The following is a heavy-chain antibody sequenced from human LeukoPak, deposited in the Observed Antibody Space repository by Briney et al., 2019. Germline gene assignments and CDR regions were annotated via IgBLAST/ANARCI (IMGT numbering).Heavy chain of an antibody. CDR1: GGSISSGGYS. CDR3: ASGQGWLTDH. D-gene: IGHD5-12*01. J-gene: IGHJ5*02. Sequence: PSETLSLTCAVSGGSISSGGYSWSWIRQPPGKGLEWIGYIYHSGSTYYNPSLKSRVTISLDTSKNQFFLQLSSVTAADTAVYHCASGQGWLTDHWGRGTLVAVSS. V-gene: IGHV4-30-2*02. CDR2: IYHSGST.